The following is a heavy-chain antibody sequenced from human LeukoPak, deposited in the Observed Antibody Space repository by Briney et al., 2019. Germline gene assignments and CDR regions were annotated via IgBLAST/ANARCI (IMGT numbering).Heavy chain of an antibody. V-gene: IGHV3-21*04. Sequence: GGSLRLSCAAPGFTFSSYSMNWVRQAPGKGLEWVSSISSSSSYIYYADSVKGRFTISRDNSKNTLYLQMNSLRAEDTAIYYCAKDSSGSFDNWGQGILVTVSS. CDR3: AKDSSGSFDN. CDR2: ISSSSSYI. D-gene: IGHD1-26*01. J-gene: IGHJ4*02. CDR1: GFTFSSYS.